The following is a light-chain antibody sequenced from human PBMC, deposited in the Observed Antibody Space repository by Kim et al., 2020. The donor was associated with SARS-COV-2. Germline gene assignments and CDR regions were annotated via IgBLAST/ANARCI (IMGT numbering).Light chain of an antibody. CDR3: QQYDSYPWT. V-gene: IGKV1-5*03. CDR2: KAS. Sequence: ECLGDTITITCRASESISSWLAWYQQQPGKVPKLLIYKASNLHSGVPSRFRDSGSGTEFTLTISSLQADDFTIYYCQQYDSYPWTFGQGTKVDIK. J-gene: IGKJ1*01. CDR1: ESISSW.